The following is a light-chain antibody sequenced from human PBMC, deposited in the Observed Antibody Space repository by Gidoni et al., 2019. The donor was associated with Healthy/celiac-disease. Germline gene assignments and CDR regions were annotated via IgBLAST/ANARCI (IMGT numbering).Light chain of an antibody. V-gene: IGLV2-23*01. Sequence: SALPQPASVSGSPGQSITISCTGTSSDVGSSNLVSWYQQHPGKAPKLMIYEGSKRPSGVSNRFSGSKSGNTASLTISGLQAEDEADYYCCSYAGPSVVFGGGTKLTVL. J-gene: IGLJ2*01. CDR3: CSYAGPSVV. CDR1: SSDVGSSNL. CDR2: EGS.